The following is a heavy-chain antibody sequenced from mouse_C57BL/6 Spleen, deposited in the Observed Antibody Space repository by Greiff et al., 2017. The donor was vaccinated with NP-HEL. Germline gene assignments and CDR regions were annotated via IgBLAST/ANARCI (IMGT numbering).Heavy chain of an antibody. Sequence: EVQLQQSGTVLARPGASVKMSCKTSGYTFTSYWMHWVKQRPGQGLEWIGAIYPGNSDTSYNQKFKGKAKLTAVTSASTAYMELSSLTNEDSAVYFCTREGSWDYDGGDAMDYWGQGTSVTVSS. CDR1: GYTFTSYW. V-gene: IGHV1-5*01. J-gene: IGHJ4*01. CDR3: TREGSWDYDGGDAMDY. CDR2: IYPGNSDT. D-gene: IGHD2-4*01.